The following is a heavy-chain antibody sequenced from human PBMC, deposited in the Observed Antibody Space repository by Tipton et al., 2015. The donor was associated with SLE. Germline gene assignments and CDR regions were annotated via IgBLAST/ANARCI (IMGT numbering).Heavy chain of an antibody. J-gene: IGHJ4*02. CDR2: IRSKDYGGTP. Sequence: SLRLSCAASGFTFSSYGMHWVRQAPGKGLEWVGFIRSKDYGGTPEYAASVKGRFTISRDDSKNIAYLQMNGLKSEDTAVYYCTRMVCSGGTCPDDYWGQGTLVTVSS. D-gene: IGHD2-15*01. CDR1: GFTFSSYG. CDR3: TRMVCSGGTCPDDY. V-gene: IGHV3-49*04.